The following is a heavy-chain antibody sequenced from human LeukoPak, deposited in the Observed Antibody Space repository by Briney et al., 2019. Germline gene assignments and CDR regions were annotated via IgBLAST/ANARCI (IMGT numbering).Heavy chain of an antibody. Sequence: PSETLSLTCAVYGGSFSGYYWSWIRQPPGKGLEWIGEINHSGSTNYNPSLKSRVTISVDTSKNQFSLKLSSVTAADTAVYYCARRMHLLWFGRGWFGPWGRGTLVTVSS. D-gene: IGHD3-10*01. CDR2: INHSGST. CDR1: GGSFSGYY. V-gene: IGHV4-34*01. J-gene: IGHJ5*02. CDR3: ARRMHLLWFGRGWFGP.